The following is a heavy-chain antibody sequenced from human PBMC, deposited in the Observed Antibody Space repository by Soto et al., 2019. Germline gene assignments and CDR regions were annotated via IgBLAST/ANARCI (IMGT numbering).Heavy chain of an antibody. CDR3: ARFHSSARTFDY. CDR2: INPNSGGT. Sequence: SVKVSCKASGYTFSGYYMHWVRQAPGQGLEWMGWINPNSGGTNYAQKFQGWVTMTRDTSISTAYMELSRLRSDDTAVYYCARFHSSARTFDYWGQGTLVTVSS. D-gene: IGHD6-25*01. V-gene: IGHV1-2*04. J-gene: IGHJ4*02. CDR1: GYTFSGYY.